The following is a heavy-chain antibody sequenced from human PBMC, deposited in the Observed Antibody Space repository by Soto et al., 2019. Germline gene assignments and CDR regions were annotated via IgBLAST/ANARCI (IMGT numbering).Heavy chain of an antibody. CDR3: ARDRWGVVRYFDY. J-gene: IGHJ4*02. Sequence: SETLSLTCTVSGGSISSGDYYWSWIRQPPGKGLEWIGYIYYSGSTYYNPSLKSRVTISVDTSKNQFSLKLSSVTAADTAVYYCARDRWGVVRYFDYWGQGTLVTVSS. V-gene: IGHV4-30-4*01. CDR1: GGSISSGDYY. D-gene: IGHD2-15*01. CDR2: IYYSGST.